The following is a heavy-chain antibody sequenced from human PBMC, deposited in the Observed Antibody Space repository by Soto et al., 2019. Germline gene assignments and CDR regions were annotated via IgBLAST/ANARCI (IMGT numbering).Heavy chain of an antibody. Sequence: QVQLVESGGGVVQPGRSLRLSCAVSGFTFSNYAMHWVRQAPGKGLEWVALISYDGSNKYYADSVKGRFTISRDNSKNTLYLQMNSLRAEDTAVYYCARGLEYTTSSGQEFDPWGQGTLVTVSS. CDR2: ISYDGSNK. J-gene: IGHJ5*02. D-gene: IGHD6-6*01. V-gene: IGHV3-30-3*01. CDR1: GFTFSNYA. CDR3: ARGLEYTTSSGQEFDP.